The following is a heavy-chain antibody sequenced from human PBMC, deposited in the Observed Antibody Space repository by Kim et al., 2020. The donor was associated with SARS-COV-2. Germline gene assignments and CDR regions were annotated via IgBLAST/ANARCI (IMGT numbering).Heavy chain of an antibody. Sequence: GGSLRLSCAASGFTFSSYAMHWVRQAPGKGLEWVAVISYDGSNKYYADSVKGRFTISRDNSKNTLYLQMNSLGAEDTAVYYCARGYYYGSGIGGGMDVWGQGNTVTVA. D-gene: IGHD3-10*01. CDR3: ARGYYYGSGIGGGMDV. CDR1: GFTFSSYA. J-gene: IGHJ6*01. CDR2: ISYDGSNK. V-gene: IGHV3-30*04.